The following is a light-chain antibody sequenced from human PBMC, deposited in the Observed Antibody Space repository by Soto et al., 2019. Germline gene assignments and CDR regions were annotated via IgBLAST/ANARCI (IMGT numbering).Light chain of an antibody. CDR1: QSVSSSY. CDR3: HQYGSSPPRT. Sequence: EIVLTQSPGTLSLSPGERATLSCRASQSVSSSYLAWYQQKPGQAPRILIYGASSRATSIPDRFSGSGSGTDFTLTISRLEPEDFAVYYCHQYGSSPPRTFGQGTKLEIK. V-gene: IGKV3-20*01. J-gene: IGKJ2*01. CDR2: GAS.